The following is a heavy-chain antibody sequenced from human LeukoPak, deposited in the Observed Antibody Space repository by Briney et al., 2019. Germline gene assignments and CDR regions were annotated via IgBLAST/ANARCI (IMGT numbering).Heavy chain of an antibody. CDR3: AGGPLNWNTGAFDI. V-gene: IGHV3-48*01. D-gene: IGHD1/OR15-1a*01. J-gene: IGHJ3*02. Sequence: PGGSLRLSSAASGFTFSSYSMNWVRQAPGKGLEWVSYISSSSSTIYYADSVKGRFTISRDNAKNSLYLQMNSLRAEDTAVYYCAGGPLNWNTGAFDIWGQGTMVTVSS. CDR1: GFTFSSYS. CDR2: ISSSSSTI.